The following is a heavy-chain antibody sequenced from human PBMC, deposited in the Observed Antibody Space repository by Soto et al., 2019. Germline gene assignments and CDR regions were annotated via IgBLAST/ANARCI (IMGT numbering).Heavy chain of an antibody. J-gene: IGHJ4*02. V-gene: IGHV4-31*03. Sequence: SATLSLTCTVSGGSISSGGYYWSWIRQHPGKGLEWIGYIYYSGSTYYNPSLKSRVTISVDTSKNQFSLKLSSVTAADTAVYYCARDSGSGDGYNFWGQGTLVTVSS. CDR2: IYYSGST. CDR1: GGSISSGGYY. CDR3: ARDSGSGDGYNF. D-gene: IGHD5-12*01.